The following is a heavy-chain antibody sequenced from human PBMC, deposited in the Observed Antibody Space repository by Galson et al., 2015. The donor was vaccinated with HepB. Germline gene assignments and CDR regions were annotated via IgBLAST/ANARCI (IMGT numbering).Heavy chain of an antibody. CDR2: TYYRSKWSN. D-gene: IGHD6-19*01. CDR1: GDSVSNNSAA. V-gene: IGHV6-1*01. Sequence: CAISGDSVSNNSAAWNWIRQPPSRGLEWLGRTYYRSKWSNDYAVSVKSRIIINPDISKNQFSLQLNSVTPEDTAMYYCARDSQWLVFFDNWGQGTLVTVSS. J-gene: IGHJ4*02. CDR3: ARDSQWLVFFDN.